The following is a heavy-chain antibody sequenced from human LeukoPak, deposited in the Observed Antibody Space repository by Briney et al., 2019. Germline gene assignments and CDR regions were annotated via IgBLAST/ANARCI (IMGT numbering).Heavy chain of an antibody. Sequence: GRSLRLSCAASGFTFDDYAMHWVRQAPGKGLEWVSGISWNSGSIGYADSVKGRFTISRDNAKNSLYLQMNSLRAEDTALYYCAKSSSKYSSGWYWGWGQGTLVTVSS. CDR2: ISWNSGSI. CDR1: GFTFDDYA. J-gene: IGHJ4*02. V-gene: IGHV3-9*01. CDR3: AKSSSKYSSGWYWG. D-gene: IGHD6-19*01.